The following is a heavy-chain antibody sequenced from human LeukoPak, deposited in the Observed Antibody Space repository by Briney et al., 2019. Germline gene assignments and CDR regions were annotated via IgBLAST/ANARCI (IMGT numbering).Heavy chain of an antibody. CDR2: IHPNSGAT. D-gene: IGHD5-12*01. CDR1: RYTFTDYY. J-gene: IGHJ4*02. Sequence: GASVKVSCKPSRYTFTDYYLHWVRQSPGQGLWRGGWIHPNSGATHHAQKFQGRLTMTRDTSISTVYMELTRLRSDDTAVYYCARDMGRYSGYDYDYWGQGTLVTASS. V-gene: IGHV1-2*02. CDR3: ARDMGRYSGYDYDY.